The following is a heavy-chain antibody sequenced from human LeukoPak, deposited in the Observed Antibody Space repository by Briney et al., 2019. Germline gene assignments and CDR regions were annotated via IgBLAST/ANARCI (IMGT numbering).Heavy chain of an antibody. CDR1: GGSISSSNR. CDR2: IYHSGST. J-gene: IGHJ4*02. CDR3: ARKYSSGWYGHFDY. Sequence: SETLSLTCAVSGGSISSSNRWSWVRQPPGKGLEWIGEIYHSGSTNYNPSLKSRVTISVDKSKNQFSLKLSSVTAADTAVYYCARKYSSGWYGHFDYWGQGTLVTVSS. D-gene: IGHD6-19*01. V-gene: IGHV4-4*02.